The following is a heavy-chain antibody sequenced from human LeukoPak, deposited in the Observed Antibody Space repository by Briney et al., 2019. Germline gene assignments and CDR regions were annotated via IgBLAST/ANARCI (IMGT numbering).Heavy chain of an antibody. CDR1: GFTFDDYA. J-gene: IGHJ5*02. D-gene: IGHD3-22*01. V-gene: IGHV3-43*02. CDR3: AKGDYYYDSSGYTPHVT. Sequence: GGSLRLSCAASGFTFDDYAMHWVRQAPGRGLEWVSLISGDGGSTYYADSVKGRFTISRDNSKNSLYLQMNSLRTGDTALYYCAKGDYYYDSSGYTPHVTWGQGTLVTVSS. CDR2: ISGDGGST.